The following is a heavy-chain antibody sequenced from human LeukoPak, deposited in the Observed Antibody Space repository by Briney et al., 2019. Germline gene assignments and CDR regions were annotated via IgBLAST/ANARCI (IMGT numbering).Heavy chain of an antibody. CDR1: GGSFSGYY. J-gene: IGHJ6*03. D-gene: IGHD2-2*02. CDR3: ARTRPDIVVVPAAISQRGYYYYYYYMDV. CDR2: INHSGST. V-gene: IGHV4-34*01. Sequence: SSETLSLTCAVYGGSFSGYYWSWIRQPPGQGLEWSGEINHSGSTNYNPSLKSRVTISVDTSKNQFSLKLSSVTAADTAVYYCARTRPDIVVVPAAISQRGYYYYYYYMDVWGKGTTVTVSS.